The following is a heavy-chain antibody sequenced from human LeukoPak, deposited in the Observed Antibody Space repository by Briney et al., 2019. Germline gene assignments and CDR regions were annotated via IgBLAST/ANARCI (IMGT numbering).Heavy chain of an antibody. CDR2: IYYCAST. Sequence: SETLSLTCTVSGGSISSYYWSWLRQPPGKVFELIVYIYYCASTNYHPSLKSPVTISVDTSKNQFSLKLSSVTAADTAVYYCASLNDAFDIWGQGTMVTVSS. CDR3: ASLNDAFDI. CDR1: GGSISSYY. J-gene: IGHJ3*02. V-gene: IGHV4-59*01.